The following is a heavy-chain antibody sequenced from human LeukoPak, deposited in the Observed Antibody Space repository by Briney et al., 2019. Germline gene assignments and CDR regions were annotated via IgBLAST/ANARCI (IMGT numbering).Heavy chain of an antibody. CDR1: GFTFSTYS. V-gene: IGHV3-21*04. Sequence: GGSLRLSCAASGFTFSTYSINWVHQAPGKGLEWVSSISSSSSNIYYADSVKGRFTISRDNAKNSLYLQMNSLRAEDTAVYYCAKEGLTEYSSAANYFDYWGQGTLVTVSS. CDR2: ISSSSSNI. CDR3: AKEGLTEYSSAANYFDY. D-gene: IGHD6-19*01. J-gene: IGHJ4*02.